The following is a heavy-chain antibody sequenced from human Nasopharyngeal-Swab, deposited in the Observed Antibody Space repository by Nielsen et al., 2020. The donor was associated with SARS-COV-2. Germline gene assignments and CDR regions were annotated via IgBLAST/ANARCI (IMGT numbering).Heavy chain of an antibody. CDR3: AKELSVAGTSSDY. V-gene: IGHV3-23*01. Sequence: LSLTCAASGFTFSNYAMSWVRQAPGKGLEWVSTLSASGADTYYAESAKGRFTISRDNSKNTVFLQMNGLRVDDTGVYFCAKELSVAGTSSDYWGQGTLVTVSS. J-gene: IGHJ4*02. D-gene: IGHD6-19*01. CDR2: LSASGADT. CDR1: GFTFSNYA.